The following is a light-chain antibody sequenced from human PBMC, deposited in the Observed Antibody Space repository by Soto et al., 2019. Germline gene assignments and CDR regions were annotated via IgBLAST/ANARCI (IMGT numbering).Light chain of an antibody. J-gene: IGKJ2*01. V-gene: IGKV3-15*01. CDR3: QQYDKWPQFT. CDR2: GAS. Sequence: IGLTQSPGTLSLSPGQRATLPCRASQTVTNNYLAWYQQKLGQAPRLLIYGASTRATGIPARFSGSGSGTEFTLTISSLQSEDFAVYYCQQYDKWPQFTFGQGTKVDIK. CDR1: QTVTNN.